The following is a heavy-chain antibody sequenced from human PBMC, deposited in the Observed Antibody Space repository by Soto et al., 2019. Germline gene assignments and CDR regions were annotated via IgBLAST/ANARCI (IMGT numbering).Heavy chain of an antibody. CDR2: VYRTGIT. CDR1: GASVSSETHF. V-gene: IGHV4-61*01. J-gene: IGHJ4*02. Sequence: PSETLSLTCRVSGASVSSETHFWTWIGQPPGKGLEWIGYVYRTGITNSNPALTSRVTVSADRSKNQFSLTLRSVTAADTAVYYCVREDMSGTYYFDYWGPGIQVTVSS. D-gene: IGHD1-26*01. CDR3: VREDMSGTYYFDY.